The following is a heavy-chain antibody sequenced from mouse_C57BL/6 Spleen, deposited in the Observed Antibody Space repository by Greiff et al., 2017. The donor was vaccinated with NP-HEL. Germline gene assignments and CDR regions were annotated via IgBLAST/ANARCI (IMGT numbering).Heavy chain of an antibody. CDR1: GYTFTDYY. J-gene: IGHJ2*01. CDR2: INPNNGGT. D-gene: IGHD3-1*01. V-gene: IGHV1-26*01. CDR3: ARLGDY. Sequence: EVQLQQSGPELVKPGASVKISCKASGYTFTDYYMNWVKQSHGKGLEWIGDINPNNGGTSYNEKFKGKATLTVDKSSSTAYMELRSLTSEDSAVYYCARLGDYWGQGTTLTVSS.